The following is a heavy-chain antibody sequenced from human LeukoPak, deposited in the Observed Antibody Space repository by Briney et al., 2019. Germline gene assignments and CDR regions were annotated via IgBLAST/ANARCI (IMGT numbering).Heavy chain of an antibody. D-gene: IGHD4-17*01. CDR1: GYSISSGYY. CDR2: IFHSGNT. Sequence: PSETLSLTCTVSGYSISSGYYWVWIPQPPGKGLEWTASIFHSGNTYYNPSLKSRVTISLDTSKNQFSLKLGSVTAADTAVYYCARGSDDYGNFDSWGQGTLVTVSS. CDR3: ARGSDDYGNFDS. V-gene: IGHV4-38-2*02. J-gene: IGHJ4*02.